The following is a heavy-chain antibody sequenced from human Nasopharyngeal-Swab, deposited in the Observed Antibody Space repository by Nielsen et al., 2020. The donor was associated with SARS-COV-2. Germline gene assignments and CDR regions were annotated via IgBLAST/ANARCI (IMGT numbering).Heavy chain of an antibody. CDR1: GGSISSSSYY. Sequence: GSLRLSCTVSGGSISSSSYYWGWIRQPPGKGLEWIGSIYYSGSTYYNPSLKSRVTISVDTSKNQFSLKLSSVTAADTAVYYCARDWGGGSRNWLDPWGQGTLVTVSS. V-gene: IGHV4-39*07. CDR2: IYYSGST. J-gene: IGHJ5*02. D-gene: IGHD2-15*01. CDR3: ARDWGGGSRNWLDP.